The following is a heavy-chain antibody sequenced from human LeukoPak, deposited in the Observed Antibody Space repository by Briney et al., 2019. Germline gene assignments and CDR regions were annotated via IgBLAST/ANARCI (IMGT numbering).Heavy chain of an antibody. V-gene: IGHV4-4*07. CDR1: GGSISSYY. Sequence: SETLSLTCTVSGGSISSYYWSWIRQPAGKGLEWIGRIYTSGSTNYNPSLKSRVTISVDKSKNQFSLKLSSVTAADTAVYYCARVGKYYDSSGYYYYYYYMDVWGKGTTVTVSS. CDR2: IYTSGST. CDR3: ARVGKYYDSSGYYYYYYYMDV. D-gene: IGHD3-22*01. J-gene: IGHJ6*03.